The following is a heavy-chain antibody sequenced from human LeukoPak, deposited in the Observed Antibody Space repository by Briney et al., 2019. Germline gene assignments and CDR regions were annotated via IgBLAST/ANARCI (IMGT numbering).Heavy chain of an antibody. J-gene: IGHJ4*02. V-gene: IGHV4-4*07. CDR2: IYTNGGT. Sequence: SETLSLTCTVSGGSISSYYWSWIRQPAGKELEWIGRIYTNGGTNYNPALQSRVTISVDTSKNQFSLKLSSVTAADTAVYYCARGWFGELYYWGQGTLVTVSS. D-gene: IGHD3-10*01. CDR3: ARGWFGELYY. CDR1: GGSISSYY.